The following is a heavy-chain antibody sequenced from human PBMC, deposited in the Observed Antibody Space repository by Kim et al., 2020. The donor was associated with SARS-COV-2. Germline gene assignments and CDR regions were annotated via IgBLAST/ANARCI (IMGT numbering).Heavy chain of an antibody. CDR3: ARDGYYNKWFDP. Sequence: SVKVSCKASGGTFSSYAISWVRQAPGQGLEWMGGIIPIFGTANYAQKFQGRVTITADESTSTAYMELSSLRSEDTAVYYCARDGYYNKWFDPGGQGPLVSLSS. D-gene: IGHD1-26*01. CDR2: IIPIFGTA. V-gene: IGHV1-69*13. CDR1: GGTFSSYA. J-gene: IGHJ5*02.